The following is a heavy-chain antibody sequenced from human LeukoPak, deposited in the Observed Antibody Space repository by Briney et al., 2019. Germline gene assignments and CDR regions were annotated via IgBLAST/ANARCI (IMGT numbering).Heavy chain of an antibody. CDR1: GGSISSRPYD. V-gene: IGHV4-39*01. D-gene: IGHD5-24*01. Sequence: SETLSLTCTVSGGSISSRPYDWGWIRQPPGKGLEYIGSISYSGSTYYNPSLRSRVTISVDTSSNQFSLKLSSVTAADTAVYYCARHLSQGDGTKRGFYYWGQGTRSPSPQ. CDR3: ARHLSQGDGTKRGFYY. CDR2: ISYSGST. J-gene: IGHJ4*02.